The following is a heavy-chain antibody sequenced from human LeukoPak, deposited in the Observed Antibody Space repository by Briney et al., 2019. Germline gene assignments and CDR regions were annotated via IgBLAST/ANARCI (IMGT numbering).Heavy chain of an antibody. D-gene: IGHD6-19*01. CDR2: INTNTGNP. CDR1: GDTFTSYA. J-gene: IGHJ6*02. CDR3: ARERADRGWYGGFYYYYGMDV. V-gene: IGHV7-4-1*02. Sequence: ASVKVSCTASGDTFTSYAMTSVRQAPGQGLERMGWINTNTGNPKYAQGFTVRFVFSLDTSVSTAYLQISSLKAEDTAVYYCARERADRGWYGGFYYYYGMDVWGQGTTVTVSS.